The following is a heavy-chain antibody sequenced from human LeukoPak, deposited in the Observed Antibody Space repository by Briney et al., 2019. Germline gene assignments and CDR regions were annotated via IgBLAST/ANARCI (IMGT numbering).Heavy chain of an antibody. D-gene: IGHD3-3*01. CDR2: IYYSGST. Sequence: PSETLSLTCTVSGGPISSSSYYWGWIRQPPGKGLEWIGSIYYSGSTYYNPSLKSRVTISVDTSKNQFSLKLSSVTAADTAVYYCARGYVLRFLEWSPSGTGPNWFDPWGQGTLVTVSS. CDR1: GGPISSSSYY. CDR3: ARGYVLRFLEWSPSGTGPNWFDP. J-gene: IGHJ5*02. V-gene: IGHV4-39*07.